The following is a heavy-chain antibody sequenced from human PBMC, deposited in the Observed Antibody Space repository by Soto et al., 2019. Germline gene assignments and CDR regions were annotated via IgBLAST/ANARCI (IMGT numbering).Heavy chain of an antibody. D-gene: IGHD3-22*01. CDR3: ARSNYYDSSGYYH. Sequence: GPGPLGTSETLSLTCAVYGGSFSGYYWSWIRQPPGKGLEWIGEINHSGSTNYNPSLKSRVTISVDTSKNQFSLKLSSVTAADTAVYYCARSNYYDSSGYYHWGQGTLVTVSS. V-gene: IGHV4-34*01. J-gene: IGHJ5*02. CDR1: GGSFSGYY. CDR2: INHSGST.